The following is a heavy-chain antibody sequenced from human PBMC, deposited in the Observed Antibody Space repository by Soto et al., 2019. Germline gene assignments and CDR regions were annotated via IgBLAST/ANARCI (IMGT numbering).Heavy chain of an antibody. CDR1: GGSFSGYQ. CDR2: INHGGST. CDR3: ARRLVNRPVDP. V-gene: IGHV4-34*01. D-gene: IGHD2-15*01. Sequence: QVQLQQWGAGLLKPSETLSLTCAVYGGSFSGYQWSWIRQPPGKGLEWIGEINHGGSTNYNPSLKGRVTISVYTSKNQFSLKLNSVTAADTAVYYCARRLVNRPVDPWGQGSLVTVSS. J-gene: IGHJ5*02.